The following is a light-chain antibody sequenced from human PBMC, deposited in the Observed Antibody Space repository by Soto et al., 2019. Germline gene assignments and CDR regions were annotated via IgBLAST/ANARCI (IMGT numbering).Light chain of an antibody. V-gene: IGLV2-14*03. CDR3: SSYISSSTLEV. CDR2: DVT. J-gene: IGLJ1*01. CDR1: SSDVGGYNY. Sequence: QSVLTQPASVSGSPGQSITISCTETSSDVGGYNYVSWYQHHPGKAPKLLIYDVTTRPSGVSNRFSGSKSGNTASLTISGLQPEDEADYYCSSYISSSTLEVFGTGTKVTVL.